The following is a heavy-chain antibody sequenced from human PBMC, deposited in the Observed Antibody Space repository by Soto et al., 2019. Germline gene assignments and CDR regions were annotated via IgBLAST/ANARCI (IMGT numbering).Heavy chain of an antibody. CDR3: ATPWGPYYYDSSGSYYRFDY. CDR2: IIPIFGTA. V-gene: IGHV1-69*13. Sequence: ASVKVSCKASGGTFSSYAISWVRQAPGQGLEWMGGIIPIFGTANYAQRFQGRVTITADESTSTAYMELSSLRSEDTAVYYCATPWGPYYYDSSGSYYRFDYWGQGTLVTVSS. D-gene: IGHD3-22*01. CDR1: GGTFSSYA. J-gene: IGHJ4*02.